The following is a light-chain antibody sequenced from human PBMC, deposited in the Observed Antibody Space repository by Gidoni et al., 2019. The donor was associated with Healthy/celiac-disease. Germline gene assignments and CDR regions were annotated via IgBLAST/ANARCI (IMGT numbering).Light chain of an antibody. V-gene: IGLV6-57*02. CDR2: EDN. Sequence: NFMLTQPHSVSEPPGKTVTISCTGSSGSIASNYVQWYQQRPGSAPTTVIYEDNQRPSGVPDRFSGSIDSSSNSASLTISGLKTEDEADYYCQSYDSSNHEVFGTGTKVTVL. J-gene: IGLJ1*01. CDR3: QSYDSSNHEV. CDR1: SGSIASNY.